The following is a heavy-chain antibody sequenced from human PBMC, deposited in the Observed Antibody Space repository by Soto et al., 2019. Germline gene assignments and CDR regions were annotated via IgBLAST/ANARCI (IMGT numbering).Heavy chain of an antibody. CDR1: GFTFINYA. J-gene: IGHJ4*02. V-gene: IGHV3-23*01. D-gene: IGHD3-10*01. CDR3: AKYYASGSYYHFDS. CDR2: IRGSGGRA. Sequence: EVQLLESGGDLVQPGGSLRLSCAASGFTFINYAMSWVRQAPGLGLEWVSSIRGSGGRAAYADSVRGRFTISRDNSKKTLSPQMNSRRVADAAIYYCAKYYASGSYYHFDSWGQGTMVTVSS.